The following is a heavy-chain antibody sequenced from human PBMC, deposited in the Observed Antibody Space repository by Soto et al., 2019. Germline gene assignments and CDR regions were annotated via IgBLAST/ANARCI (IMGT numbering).Heavy chain of an antibody. J-gene: IGHJ4*02. Sequence: SETLSLTCTVSGGSISSYYWSCIRQPPGKGLEWIGYIYYSGSTNYNPSLKSRVTISVDTSKNQFSLKLSSVTAADTAVYYCARGDGYDSCFDYWGQGTLVTVSS. CDR1: GGSISSYY. CDR3: ARGDGYDSCFDY. CDR2: IYYSGST. D-gene: IGHD5-12*01. V-gene: IGHV4-59*01.